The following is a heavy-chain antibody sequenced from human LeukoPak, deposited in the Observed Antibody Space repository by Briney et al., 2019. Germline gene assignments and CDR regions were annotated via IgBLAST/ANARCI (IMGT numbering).Heavy chain of an antibody. D-gene: IGHD5-24*01. CDR3: ARDKSMATRDY. Sequence: SETLSLTCTVSGGSISSYYWSWIRQPPGKGLEWIGSIYHSGSTYYNPSLKSRVTISVDTSKNQFSLKLSSVTAADTAVYYCARDKSMATRDYWGQGTLVTVSS. J-gene: IGHJ4*02. V-gene: IGHV4-38-2*02. CDR2: IYHSGST. CDR1: GGSISSYY.